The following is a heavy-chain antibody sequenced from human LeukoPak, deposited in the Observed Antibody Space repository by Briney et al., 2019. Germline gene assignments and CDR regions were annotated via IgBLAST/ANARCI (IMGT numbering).Heavy chain of an antibody. Sequence: LSLTCAVYGGSFSGYYWSWVRQAPGKGLEWVSAISGSGGSTYYADSVKGRFTISRDNSKNTLYLQMNSLRAEDTAVYYCAEHEVVPVSEFDYWGQGTLVTVSS. J-gene: IGHJ4*02. V-gene: IGHV3-23*01. CDR2: ISGSGGST. D-gene: IGHD2-2*01. CDR1: GGSFSGYY. CDR3: AEHEVVPVSEFDY.